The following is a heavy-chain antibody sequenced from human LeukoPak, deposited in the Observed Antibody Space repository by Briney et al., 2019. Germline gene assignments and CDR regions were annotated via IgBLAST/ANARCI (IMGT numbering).Heavy chain of an antibody. D-gene: IGHD6-19*01. J-gene: IGHJ4*02. CDR2: IHYSGST. CDR3: ARWYSGGWALDY. CDR1: GGTISSYY. V-gene: IGHV4-59*12. Sequence: SETLSLTCTVSGGTISSYYWNWIRQPPGKGLEWIGYIHYSGSTKYNPSLKSRVTISVDTSKNQFSLKLSSVTAADTAVFYCARWYSGGWALDYWGQGTLVTVSS.